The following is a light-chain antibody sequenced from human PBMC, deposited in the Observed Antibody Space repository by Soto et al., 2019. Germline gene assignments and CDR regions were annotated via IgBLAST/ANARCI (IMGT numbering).Light chain of an antibody. CDR3: QQYGYSSWT. Sequence: ELTQSKVTLSLCSAEKANLYCRASQSVSSSYLAWYQQKPGQAPRLLIYDATTRATGIPARFSGSGSGTDFTLTISRLEPEDFAVYYCQQYGYSSWTFGQGTKVDI. J-gene: IGKJ1*01. CDR1: QSVSSSY. CDR2: DAT. V-gene: IGKV3-20*01.